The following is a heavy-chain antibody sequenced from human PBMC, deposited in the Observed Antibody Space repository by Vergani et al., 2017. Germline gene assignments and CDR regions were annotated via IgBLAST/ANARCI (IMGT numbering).Heavy chain of an antibody. CDR2: INPNSGGT. V-gene: IGHV1-2*02. Sequence: VQLVESGAEVKKPGASVKVSCKASGYTFTGYYMHWVRQAPGQGLEWMGWINPNSGGTNYAQKFQGRVTMTRDTSISTAYMELSRLRSDDTAVYYCARDRGYCSGGSCYVGVFWFDPWGQGTLVTVSS. D-gene: IGHD2-15*01. CDR1: GYTFTGYY. J-gene: IGHJ5*02. CDR3: ARDRGYCSGGSCYVGVFWFDP.